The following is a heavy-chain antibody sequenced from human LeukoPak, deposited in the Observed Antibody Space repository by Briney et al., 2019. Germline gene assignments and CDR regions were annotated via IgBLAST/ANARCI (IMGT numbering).Heavy chain of an antibody. J-gene: IGHJ4*02. Sequence: PSETLSLTCTVSGVSFSSFQWSWIRQSPVKGLEGIGNIHMTVRTDDNPCLKRASTTSVETSKSQFSPLITSVSGPYTSIYFCATSYDAKVAPFDLLGQGILVTVSS. CDR2: IHMTVRT. CDR1: GVSFSSFQ. D-gene: IGHD2-8*01. CDR3: ATSYDAKVAPFDL. V-gene: IGHV4-4*09.